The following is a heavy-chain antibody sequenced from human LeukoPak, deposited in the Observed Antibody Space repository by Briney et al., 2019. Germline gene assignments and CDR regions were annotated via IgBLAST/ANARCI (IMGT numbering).Heavy chain of an antibody. CDR2: ISGSGNTI. Sequence: GGSLRLSCAASGFTFSSYEMNWVRQAPGKGLEWVSYISGSGNTIYYADSVKGRLTISSDNAKNSLYLQMNSLRAEDTAVYYCARINTGSYFDYWGEGTLVTVSS. V-gene: IGHV3-48*03. CDR1: GFTFSSYE. D-gene: IGHD1-26*01. CDR3: ARINTGSYFDY. J-gene: IGHJ4*02.